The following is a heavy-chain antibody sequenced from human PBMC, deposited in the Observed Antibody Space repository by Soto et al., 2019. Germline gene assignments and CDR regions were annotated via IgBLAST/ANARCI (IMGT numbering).Heavy chain of an antibody. J-gene: IGHJ6*04. CDR2: IWYDGFNK. V-gene: IGHV3-33*08. Sequence: GGSLSLSCVASGFSFSSQAMHWVRQAPGKGLEWVAVIWYDGFNKYYADSVKGRFTISRDNSKNTLYLQMNSLRAEDTAVYYCARDRGGPPLRYYYGMDVWGKGTTVTVSS. CDR1: GFSFSSQA. CDR3: ARDRGGPPLRYYYGMDV. D-gene: IGHD2-15*01.